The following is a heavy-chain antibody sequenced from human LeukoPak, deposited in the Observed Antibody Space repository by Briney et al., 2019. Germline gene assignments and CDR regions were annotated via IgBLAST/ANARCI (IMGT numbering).Heavy chain of an antibody. D-gene: IGHD3-10*01. CDR2: IYHSGST. J-gene: IGHJ3*02. CDR1: GGSISSSSW. CDR3: ARSYGSGTYDAFDI. V-gene: IGHV4-4*02. Sequence: SGTLSLTCAVSGGSISSSSWWSWVRQPPGKGLEWIGEIYHSGSTNYNPSLKSRVTISVDKSKNQFSLKLSSVTAADTAVYYCARSYGSGTYDAFDIWGQGTMVTVSS.